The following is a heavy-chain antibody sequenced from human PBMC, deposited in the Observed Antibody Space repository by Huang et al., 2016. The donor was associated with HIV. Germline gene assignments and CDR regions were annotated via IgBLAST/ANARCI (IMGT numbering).Heavy chain of an antibody. D-gene: IGHD2-2*01. CDR2: ISYDGRNK. J-gene: IGHJ4*02. CDR3: ATWASWGSDY. Sequence: QVQLVESGGGVVQPGRSLRLSCAAPGFTLNNYALHWVRQAPARGLGWVAFISYDGRNKYSADSVKGRFTISRDNSKNTLYMQMNSLRAEDTAVYYCATWASWGSDYWGQGTPVTVSS. CDR1: GFTLNNYA. V-gene: IGHV3-30*04.